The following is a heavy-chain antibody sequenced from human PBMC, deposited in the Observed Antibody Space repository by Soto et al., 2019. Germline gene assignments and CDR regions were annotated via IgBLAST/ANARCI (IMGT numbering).Heavy chain of an antibody. Sequence: QVQLVQSGAEVKKPGASVKVSCKASGYTFTSYGISWVRQAPGQGLEWMGWISAYNGNTNYAQKLQGRVTMTTDTSXXTAYMELRSLRSDDTAVYYCARLVVVAATTNWFDPWGQGTLVTVSS. CDR2: ISAYNGNT. J-gene: IGHJ5*02. CDR1: GYTFTSYG. D-gene: IGHD2-15*01. V-gene: IGHV1-18*01. CDR3: ARLVVVAATTNWFDP.